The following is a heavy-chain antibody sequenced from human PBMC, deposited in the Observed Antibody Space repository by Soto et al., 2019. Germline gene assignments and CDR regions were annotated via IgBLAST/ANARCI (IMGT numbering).Heavy chain of an antibody. V-gene: IGHV4-38-2*01. CDR1: GYSISSGYY. CDR2: IYHSGST. Sequence: SETLSLTCAVSGYSISSGYYWGWIRQPPGKGLEWIGSIYHSGSTYYNPSLKSRVTISVDTSKDQFSLKLSSVTAADTAVYYCARVRGGTGWSNWNYGGFDYWGQGTLVTVSS. CDR3: ARVRGGTGWSNWNYGGFDY. J-gene: IGHJ4*02. D-gene: IGHD1-7*01.